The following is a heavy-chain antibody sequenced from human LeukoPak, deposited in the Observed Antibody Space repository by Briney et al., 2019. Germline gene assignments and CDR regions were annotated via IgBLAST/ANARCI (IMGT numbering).Heavy chain of an antibody. J-gene: IGHJ4*02. CDR2: ISSSCHST. Sequence: GGSLRLSCAASGFTFSNYATSWVRQAPGKGLEWVSSISSSCHSTYYTDSVKGRFTISRDNSKNTLYLQMNSLRVEDTAVYYCAKDPTYDSSGYYFDYWGQGTLVTVSS. V-gene: IGHV3-23*01. D-gene: IGHD3-22*01. CDR3: AKDPTYDSSGYYFDY. CDR1: GFTFSNYA.